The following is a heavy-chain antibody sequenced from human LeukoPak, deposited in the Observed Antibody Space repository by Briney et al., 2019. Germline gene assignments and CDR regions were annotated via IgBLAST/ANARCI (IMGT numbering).Heavy chain of an antibody. V-gene: IGHV4-34*01. CDR2: INHSGST. J-gene: IGHJ4*02. D-gene: IGHD2-21*02. Sequence: SETLSLTCAVYGGSFSGYYWSWIRQPPGKGLEWIGEINHSGSTNYNPSLKRRVTISVDTSKNQFSLKLSSVTAADTAVYYCARAVGAWGVVTAIYYFDYWGQGTLVTVSS. CDR3: ARAVGAWGVVTAIYYFDY. CDR1: GGSFSGYY.